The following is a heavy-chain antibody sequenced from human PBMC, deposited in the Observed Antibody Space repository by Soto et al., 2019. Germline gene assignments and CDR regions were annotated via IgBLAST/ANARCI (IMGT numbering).Heavy chain of an antibody. CDR3: ARDGVADTDRGGGVDY. Sequence: QVQLQESGPGLVKPSQTLSLTCTVSGGSISSGGYYWSWIRQHPGKGLEWIGYIYYSGSTYYNPSLICRVTIPVDPSKHQLSLKLSSVTAADTAVYYCARDGVADTDRGGGVDYWGQGTLVTVSS. D-gene: IGHD3-10*01. J-gene: IGHJ4*02. CDR2: IYYSGST. CDR1: GGSISSGGYY. V-gene: IGHV4-31*03.